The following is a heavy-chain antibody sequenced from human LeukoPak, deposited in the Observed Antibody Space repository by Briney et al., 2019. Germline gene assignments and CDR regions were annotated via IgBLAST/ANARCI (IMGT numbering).Heavy chain of an antibody. J-gene: IGHJ4*02. CDR2: IYYSGST. CDR3: ARHDYSNNAFDY. CDR1: GGSISSYY. D-gene: IGHD4-11*01. V-gene: IGHV4-59*08. Sequence: SETLSLTCTVSGGSISSYYWSRIRQPPGKGLEWIGYIYYSGSTNYNPSLKSRVTISVDTSKNQFSLKLSSVTAADTAVYYCARHDYSNNAFDYWGQGTLVTVSS.